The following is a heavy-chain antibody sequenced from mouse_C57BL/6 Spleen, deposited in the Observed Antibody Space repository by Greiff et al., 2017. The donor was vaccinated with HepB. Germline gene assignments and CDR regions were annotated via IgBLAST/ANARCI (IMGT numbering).Heavy chain of an antibody. CDR1: GFTFSDYY. CDR2: INYDGSST. J-gene: IGHJ4*01. D-gene: IGHD2-3*01. V-gene: IGHV5-16*01. CDR3: ARDLAGDGLYAMDY. Sequence: EVMLVESEGGLVQPGSSMKLSCTASGFTFSDYYMAWVRQVPEKGLEWVANINYDGSSTYYLDSLKSRFIISRDNAKNILYLQMSSLKSEDTATYYCARDLAGDGLYAMDYWGQGTSVTVSS.